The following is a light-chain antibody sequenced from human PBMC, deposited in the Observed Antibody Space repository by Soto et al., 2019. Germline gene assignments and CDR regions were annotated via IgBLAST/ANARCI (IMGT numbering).Light chain of an antibody. J-gene: IGKJ2*01. Sequence: EIVLTQSPGTLSLSPGERATLSCRASQSVSSSYLAWYQQKPGQAPRLLIYGASSRATGIPDRFSGSGSGTDFTLTISSLEPEDFALYYFHQYCCSPYTFGQGTKLQIK. V-gene: IGKV3-20*01. CDR3: HQYCCSPYT. CDR1: QSVSSSY. CDR2: GAS.